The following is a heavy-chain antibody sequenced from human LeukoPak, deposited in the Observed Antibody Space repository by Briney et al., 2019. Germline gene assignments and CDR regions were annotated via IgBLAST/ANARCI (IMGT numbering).Heavy chain of an antibody. D-gene: IGHD6-19*01. Sequence: GGSLRLSCAASGFTFSDYYMSWIRQAPGKGLEWVSYISSSGSTIYYADSVKGRFTISRDNAKNSLYLQMNSLRAEDTAVYYCARVPITLAGTKDAKYFQHWGQGTLVTVSS. CDR3: ARVPITLAGTKDAKYFQH. J-gene: IGHJ1*01. CDR1: GFTFSDYY. CDR2: ISSSGSTI. V-gene: IGHV3-11*04.